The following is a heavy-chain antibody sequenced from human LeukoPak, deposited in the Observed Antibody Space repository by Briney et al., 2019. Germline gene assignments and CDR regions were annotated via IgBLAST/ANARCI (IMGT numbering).Heavy chain of an antibody. CDR2: IRYDGSNK. J-gene: IGHJ4*02. Sequence: GGSLRLSCAASGFSFSSYGMHWVRQAPGKGLEWVAFIRYDGSNKYYADSVKGRFTISRDNSKNTLYLQMNSLRAEDTAVYYCARDLQEDTIFYYWGQGTLVTVSS. CDR3: ARDLQEDTIFYY. V-gene: IGHV3-30*02. CDR1: GFSFSSYG. D-gene: IGHD3-3*01.